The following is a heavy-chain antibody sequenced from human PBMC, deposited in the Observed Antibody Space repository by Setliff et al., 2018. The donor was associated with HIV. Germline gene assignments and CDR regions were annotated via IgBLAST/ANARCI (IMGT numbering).Heavy chain of an antibody. Sequence: SETLSLTCTVSGGSITSHYWSWIRQPPGKGLERIGYMYSSGSTNYNPSLKSRVTISVDTSKNQFSLNLSSVTAADTAVYYCARVFWYGLPQIYYYMDVWGKGTTVTVSS. CDR2: MYSSGST. D-gene: IGHD2-8*02. J-gene: IGHJ6*03. CDR1: GGSITSHY. V-gene: IGHV4-59*11. CDR3: ARVFWYGLPQIYYYMDV.